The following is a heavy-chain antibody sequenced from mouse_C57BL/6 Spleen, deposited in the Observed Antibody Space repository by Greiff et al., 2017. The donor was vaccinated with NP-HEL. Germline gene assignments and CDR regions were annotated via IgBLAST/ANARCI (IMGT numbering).Heavy chain of an antibody. Sequence: QVQLKQSGPELVKPGASVKISCKASGYAFSSSWMNWVKQRPGKGLEWIGRIYPGDGDTNYNGKFKGKATLTADKSSSTAYMQLSSLTSEDSAVYFCARELHYYAMDYWVQGTSFTVSS. CDR2: IYPGDGDT. J-gene: IGHJ4*01. V-gene: IGHV1-82*01. CDR1: GYAFSSSW. CDR3: ARELHYYAMDY.